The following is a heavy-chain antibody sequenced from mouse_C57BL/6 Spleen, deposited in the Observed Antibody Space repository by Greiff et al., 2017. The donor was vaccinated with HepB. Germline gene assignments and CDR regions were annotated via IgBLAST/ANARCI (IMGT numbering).Heavy chain of an antibody. V-gene: IGHV1-12*01. J-gene: IGHJ4*01. Sequence: LQQSGAELVRPGASVKMSCKASGYTFTSYNMHWVKQTPRQGLEWIGAIYPGNGDTSYNQKFKGKATLTVDKSSSTAYMQLSSLTSEDSAVYFCAKGTVVARDYYAMDYWGQGTSVTVSS. CDR2: IYPGNGDT. CDR3: AKGTVVARDYYAMDY. D-gene: IGHD1-1*01. CDR1: GYTFTSYN.